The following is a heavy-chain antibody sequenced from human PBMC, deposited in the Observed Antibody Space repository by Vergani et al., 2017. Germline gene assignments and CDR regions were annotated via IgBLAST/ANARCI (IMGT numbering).Heavy chain of an antibody. Sequence: QVQLQQWGAGLLKPSETLSLTCAVYGGSFSGYYWSWIRQPPGKGLEWIGEINHSGSTNYNPSLKSRVTISVDTSKNQFSRKLSSVTAADTAVYYCASLRVVVPAATNWFDPWGQGTLVTVSS. J-gene: IGHJ5*02. CDR2: INHSGST. CDR1: GGSFSGYY. D-gene: IGHD2-2*01. V-gene: IGHV4-34*01. CDR3: ASLRVVVPAATNWFDP.